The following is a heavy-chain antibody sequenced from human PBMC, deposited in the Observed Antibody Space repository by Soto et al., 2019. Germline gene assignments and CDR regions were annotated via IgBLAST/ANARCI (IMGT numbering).Heavy chain of an antibody. CDR2: IRSKANSYAT. Sequence: EVQLVESGGGLVQPGGSLKLSCAASGFTFSGSAMHWVRQASGKGLEWVGRIRSKANSYATAYAASVKGRFTISRDDSKQTAYLQLDSVKPEDTAVYYCTRQDSNYDFWSGSPPLYGMDVWGQGTTVTVSS. V-gene: IGHV3-73*01. D-gene: IGHD3-3*01. J-gene: IGHJ6*02. CDR3: TRQDSNYDFWSGSPPLYGMDV. CDR1: GFTFSGSA.